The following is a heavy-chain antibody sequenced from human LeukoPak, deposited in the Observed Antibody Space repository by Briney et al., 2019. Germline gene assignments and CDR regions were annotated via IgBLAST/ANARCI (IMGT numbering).Heavy chain of an antibody. CDR1: GFTVSSNY. CDR3: ARWRLRSGDAFDI. V-gene: IGHV3-53*01. J-gene: IGHJ3*02. D-gene: IGHD3-10*01. CDR2: IYSGGST. Sequence: GGSLRLSCAASGFTVSSNYMSWVRQAPGKGLEWVSVIYSGGSTYYADSVKGRFTISRDNSRNTLYLQMNSLRAEDTAVYYCARWRLRSGDAFDIWGQGTMVTVSS.